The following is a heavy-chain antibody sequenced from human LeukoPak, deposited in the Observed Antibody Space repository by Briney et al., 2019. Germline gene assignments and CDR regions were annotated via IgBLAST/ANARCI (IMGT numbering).Heavy chain of an antibody. Sequence: PGGSLRLSCAASGFTFSSYAMSWVRQAPGKELEWVSAISGSGGSTYYADSVKGRFTISRDNSKNTLYLQMNSLRAEDTAVYYCAKDKLLWFGEPHRFDPWGQGTLVTVSS. V-gene: IGHV3-23*01. D-gene: IGHD3-10*01. J-gene: IGHJ5*02. CDR3: AKDKLLWFGEPHRFDP. CDR1: GFTFSSYA. CDR2: ISGSGGST.